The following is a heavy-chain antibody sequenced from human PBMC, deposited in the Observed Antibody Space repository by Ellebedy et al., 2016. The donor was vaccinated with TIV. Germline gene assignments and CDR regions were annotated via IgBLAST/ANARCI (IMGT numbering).Heavy chain of an antibody. D-gene: IGHD6-19*01. Sequence: ASVKVSCXVYGYTLTELSMHWVRQAPGKGLEWMGGLDPDDGEIISAQKFQGRVTMTEDTSTDTVYMELSSLTSEDTGVYYCGAGYRKNYSGWYHGRYYYGLDVWGQGATVTVSS. J-gene: IGHJ6*02. CDR2: LDPDDGEI. CDR3: GAGYRKNYSGWYHGRYYYGLDV. CDR1: GYTLTELS. V-gene: IGHV1-24*01.